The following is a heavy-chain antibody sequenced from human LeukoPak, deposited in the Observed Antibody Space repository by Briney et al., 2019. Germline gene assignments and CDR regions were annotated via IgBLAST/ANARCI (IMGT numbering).Heavy chain of an antibody. CDR3: AKDRIRMVRGVIHYYYYGMDV. Sequence: GGSLRLSCAASGFTFSSYGMHWVRQAPGKGLEWVAVISYEGSNKYYADSVKGRFTISRDNSKNTLYLQMNSLRAEDTAVYYCAKDRIRMVRGVIHYYYYGMDVWGKGTTVTVSS. D-gene: IGHD3-10*01. CDR1: GFTFSSYG. CDR2: ISYEGSNK. V-gene: IGHV3-30*18. J-gene: IGHJ6*04.